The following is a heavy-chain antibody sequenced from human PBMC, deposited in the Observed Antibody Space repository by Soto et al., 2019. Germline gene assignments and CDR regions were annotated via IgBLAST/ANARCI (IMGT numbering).Heavy chain of an antibody. Sequence: ASVKVSCKASGYTFTSYGISWVRQAPGQGLEWMGWISAYNGNTNYAQKLQGRVTMTTDTSTSTAYMELRSLRSDDTAVYYCARCLTSSSWAHYYYYYGMDVWGQGTTVTVSS. V-gene: IGHV1-18*01. D-gene: IGHD6-13*01. J-gene: IGHJ6*02. CDR1: GYTFTSYG. CDR2: ISAYNGNT. CDR3: ARCLTSSSWAHYYYYYGMDV.